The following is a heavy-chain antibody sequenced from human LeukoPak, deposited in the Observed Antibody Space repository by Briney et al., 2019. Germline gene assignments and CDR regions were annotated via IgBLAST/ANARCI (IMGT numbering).Heavy chain of an antibody. D-gene: IGHD2-21*01. J-gene: IGHJ4*02. CDR1: GITFNSYG. Sequence: RGSLRLSCAASGITFNSYGMHWVRQAPDKGLEWVAFIRYDGSNEYYVDSVKGRFTISRDNSKNTLYLQMNSLRGEDTAVYYCCGDFDYWGQGTLVTVSS. CDR3: CGDFDY. CDR2: IRYDGSNE. V-gene: IGHV3-30*02.